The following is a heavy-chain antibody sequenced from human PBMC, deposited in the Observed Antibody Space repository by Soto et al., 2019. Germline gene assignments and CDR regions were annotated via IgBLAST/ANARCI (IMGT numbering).Heavy chain of an antibody. CDR3: AREGSTVTTSWPREIDY. CDR2: ISSSSSTI. D-gene: IGHD4-4*01. V-gene: IGHV3-48*01. CDR1: GFTFSSYS. Sequence: PGGSLRLSCAASGFTFSSYSMNWVRQAPGKGLEWVSYISSSSSTIYYADSVKGRFTISRDNAKNSLYLQMNSLRAEDTAVYYCAREGSTVTTSWPREIDYWGQGTRVTVLL. J-gene: IGHJ4*02.